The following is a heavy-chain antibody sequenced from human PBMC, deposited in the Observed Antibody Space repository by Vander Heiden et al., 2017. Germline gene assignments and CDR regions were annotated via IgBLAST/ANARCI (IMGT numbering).Heavy chain of an antibody. J-gene: IGHJ4*02. V-gene: IGHV3-49*05. CDR2: IRSTPYGGTT. CDR3: TRVFGSGSPDY. CDR1: GFTFSDHA. D-gene: IGHD6-19*01. Sequence: EVQLVESGGGLVKPGRSLRLSCTASGFTFSDHAMSWFRQAPGEGLEWVGFIRSTPYGGTTEYAASVKGRFTISRDDSKTIAYLQMNSLKTEDTAMYYCTRVFGSGSPDYWGQGTLVTVSS.